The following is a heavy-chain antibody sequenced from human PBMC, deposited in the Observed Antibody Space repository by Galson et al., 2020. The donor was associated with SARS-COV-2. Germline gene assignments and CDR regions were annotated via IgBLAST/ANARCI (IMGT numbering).Heavy chain of an antibody. Sequence: GGSLRLSCAASGFIFSDVWMNWVRQAPGKGLEWVGRIKIKAVGGTTDYAAPVKGRFTISRDDPKKMLYLQMNSLRTEDTAVYYCSTDFMQSALGTWGQGTMVTVSS. CDR2: IKIKAVGGTT. V-gene: IGHV3-15*01. D-gene: IGHD6-13*01. CDR1: GFIFSDVW. J-gene: IGHJ3*01. CDR3: STDFMQSALGT.